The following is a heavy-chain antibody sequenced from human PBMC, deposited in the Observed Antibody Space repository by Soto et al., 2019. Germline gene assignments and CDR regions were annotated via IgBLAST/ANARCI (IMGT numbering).Heavy chain of an antibody. CDR3: ARETYGDYVGYFDP. D-gene: IGHD4-17*01. Sequence: KPSETLSLTCAVSGDTISTGGYSWAWIRQPPGKALECNPSLKSRVIISVDRSKNQFSLKLSSVTAADTAVYYCARETYGDYVGYFDPWGQGTLVTVSS. CDR1: GDTISTGGYS. J-gene: IGHJ5*02. V-gene: IGHV4-30-2*01.